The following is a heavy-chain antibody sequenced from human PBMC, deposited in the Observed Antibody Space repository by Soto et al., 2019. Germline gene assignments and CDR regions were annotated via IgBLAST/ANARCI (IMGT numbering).Heavy chain of an antibody. D-gene: IGHD6-6*01. V-gene: IGHV3-23*01. CDR1: GFTFRGYA. Sequence: PGAPLGLSGAASGFTFRGYALRWVRQAQGTGLEWVSAISGSGGSTYYADSVKGLFAISRDNSNNTLYLQMNSLRAEDTAVYYCAREGAARTPNQRYGMDVWGQGTTVTVSS. CDR2: ISGSGGST. CDR3: AREGAARTPNQRYGMDV. J-gene: IGHJ6*02.